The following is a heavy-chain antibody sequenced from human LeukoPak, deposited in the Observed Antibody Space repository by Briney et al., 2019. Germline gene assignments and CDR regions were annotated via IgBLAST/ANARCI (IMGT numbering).Heavy chain of an antibody. J-gene: IGHJ4*02. CDR3: ARGLYGDYDNPYFDY. CDR2: IYYSGST. V-gene: IGHV4-30-4*01. D-gene: IGHD4-17*01. CDR1: GGSISSGDYY. Sequence: SETLSLTCTVSGGSISSGDYYWSWIRQPPGKGLEWIEYIYYSGSTYYNPSLKSRVTISVDTSKNQFSLKLSSVTAADTAVYYCARGLYGDYDNPYFDYWGQGTLVTVSS.